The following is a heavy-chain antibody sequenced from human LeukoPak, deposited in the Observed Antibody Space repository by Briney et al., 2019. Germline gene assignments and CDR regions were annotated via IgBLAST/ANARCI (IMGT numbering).Heavy chain of an antibody. CDR1: GFTFSSYS. CDR3: AKDYSSGSYSVDY. CDR2: IRYDGSDK. J-gene: IGHJ4*02. D-gene: IGHD3-10*01. Sequence: GGSLRLSCAASGFTFSSYSMNWVRQAPGKGLEWVAFIRYDGSDKYYADSVKGRFTISRDNSKNTLYLQMTSLRSEDTAVYYCAKDYSSGSYSVDYWGQGTLVTVSS. V-gene: IGHV3-30*02.